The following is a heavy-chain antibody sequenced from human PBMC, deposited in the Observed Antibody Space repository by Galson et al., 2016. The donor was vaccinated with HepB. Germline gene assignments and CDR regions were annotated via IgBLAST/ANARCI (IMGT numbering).Heavy chain of an antibody. CDR3: ARVSIAARLAFDR. V-gene: IGHV4-31*03. CDR1: GGSVSSGGYY. CDR2: IYYTGST. D-gene: IGHD6-6*01. Sequence: TLSLTCTVSGGSVSSGGYYWSWIRQHPGKGLGWIGNIYYTGSTYKNPSLKSRFIISVDTSKNQFSLKLSSVTAADTGVYYCARVSIAARLAFDRWGQGTLVTVSS. J-gene: IGHJ5*02.